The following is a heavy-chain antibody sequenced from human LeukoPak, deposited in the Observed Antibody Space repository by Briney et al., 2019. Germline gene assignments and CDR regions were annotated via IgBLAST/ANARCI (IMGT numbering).Heavy chain of an antibody. CDR1: GGSISSHY. Sequence: SETLSLTCTVSGGSISSHYWSWIRQHPGKGLEWIGYIYYSGSTYYNPSLKSRVTISVDTSKNQFSLKLSSVTAADTAVYYCARGPQTSIAAAGIDYWGQGTLVTVSS. V-gene: IGHV4-59*06. CDR3: ARGPQTSIAAAGIDY. D-gene: IGHD6-13*01. CDR2: IYYSGST. J-gene: IGHJ4*02.